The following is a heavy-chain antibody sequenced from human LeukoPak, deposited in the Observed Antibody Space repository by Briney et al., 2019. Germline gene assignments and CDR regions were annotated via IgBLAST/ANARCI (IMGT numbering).Heavy chain of an antibody. Sequence: SETLSLTCTVSGGSISSSSYYWGWIRQPPGKGLEWIGSIYYSGSTYYNPSLKSRVTISVDTSKNQFSLKLSSVTAADTAVYYCARERSYSSGWYVGDYWGQGTLVTVSS. CDR1: GGSISSSSYY. J-gene: IGHJ4*02. CDR3: ARERSYSSGWYVGDY. CDR2: IYYSGST. V-gene: IGHV4-39*07. D-gene: IGHD6-19*01.